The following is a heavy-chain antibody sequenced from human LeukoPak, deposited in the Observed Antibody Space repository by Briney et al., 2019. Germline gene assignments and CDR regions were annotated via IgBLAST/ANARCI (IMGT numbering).Heavy chain of an antibody. CDR2: ISGSGGST. V-gene: IGHV3-23*01. CDR1: GFTFSSYG. CDR3: AKSGADILTGHPGWYFDL. Sequence: GGSLRLSCTASGFTFSSYGMSWVRQAPGKGLEWVSAISGSGGSTYYADSVKGRFTISRDNSKNTLYLQMNSLRAEDTAVYYCAKSGADILTGHPGWYFDLWGRGTLVTVSS. J-gene: IGHJ2*01. D-gene: IGHD3-9*01.